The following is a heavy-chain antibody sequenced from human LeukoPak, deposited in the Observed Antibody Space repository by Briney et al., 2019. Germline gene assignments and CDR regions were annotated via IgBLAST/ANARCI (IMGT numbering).Heavy chain of an antibody. CDR2: INHSGST. CDR3: ARGNGGYYQNFDY. CDR1: GGSFSGYY. V-gene: IGHV4-34*01. Sequence: ETLSLTCAVYGGSFSGYYWSWIRQPPGKGLEWIGEINHSGSTNYNPSLKSRVTISVDTSKNQLSLKLSSVTAADTAVYYCARGNGGYYQNFDYWGQGTLVTVSS. D-gene: IGHD1-26*01. J-gene: IGHJ4*02.